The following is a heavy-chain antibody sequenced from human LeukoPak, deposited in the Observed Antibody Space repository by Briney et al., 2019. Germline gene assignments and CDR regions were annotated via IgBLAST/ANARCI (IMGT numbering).Heavy chain of an antibody. CDR3: ATGHSNCSGGSCYLNWFDP. D-gene: IGHD2-15*01. V-gene: IGHV1-24*01. CDR1: GYTLTELS. CDR2: FDPEDGET. J-gene: IGHJ5*02. Sequence: ASVKVSCKVSGYTLTELSMHWVRQAPGKGLEWMGGFDPEDGETIYAQKFQGGVTMTEDTSTDTAYMELSSLRSEDTAVYYCATGHSNCSGGSCYLNWFDPWGQGTLVTVSS.